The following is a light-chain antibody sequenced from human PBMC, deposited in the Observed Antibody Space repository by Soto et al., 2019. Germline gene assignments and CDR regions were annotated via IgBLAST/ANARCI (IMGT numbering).Light chain of an antibody. J-gene: IGKJ3*01. V-gene: IGKV3-20*01. Sequence: EIVLTQSPGTLSLSPGERATLSCRASQSVTSSYLAWYQQKPGQAPRRLIYGASNRATGIPDRFSGSGSGTDFTITISRLEPEDFAVYYCQQYGSSPFTFGPGTKVDIK. CDR2: GAS. CDR1: QSVTSSY. CDR3: QQYGSSPFT.